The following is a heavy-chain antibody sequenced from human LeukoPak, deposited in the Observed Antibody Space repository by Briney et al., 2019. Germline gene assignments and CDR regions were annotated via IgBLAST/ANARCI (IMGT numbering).Heavy chain of an antibody. D-gene: IGHD6-13*01. CDR2: FRAYNGIT. J-gene: IGHJ4*02. V-gene: IGHV1-18*01. Sequence: GASVKVSCNASGYTFTSYGISWVRQAPGQGLEWKGLFRAYNGITNYAQKLQGRVTMTTDTSKSTAYMEQRSLRSDDTAVYYCARDRGSSWRSYYLDYGGQGNLVTVSS. CDR3: ARDRGSSWRSYYLDY. CDR1: GYTFTSYG.